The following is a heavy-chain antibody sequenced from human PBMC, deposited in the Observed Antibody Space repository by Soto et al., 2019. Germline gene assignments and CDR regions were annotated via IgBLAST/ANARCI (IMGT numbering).Heavy chain of an antibody. CDR1: GYTFTTYG. J-gene: IGHJ5*02. D-gene: IGHD2-21*01. Sequence: QVQLVQSGGEVKKPGASVTVSCKTYGYTFTTYGINWVRQAPGQGLEWMGWISPYNGNTKYAQSLQGRVTMTTDTSTSTASMEPRRLTSDDTAVYYCARVPTPPPGDSAKNNWVAPWGQRTLVTFSA. CDR3: ARVPTPPPGDSAKNNWVAP. V-gene: IGHV1-18*04. CDR2: ISPYNGNT.